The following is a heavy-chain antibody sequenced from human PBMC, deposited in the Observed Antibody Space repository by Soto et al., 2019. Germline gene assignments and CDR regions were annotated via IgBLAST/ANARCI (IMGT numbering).Heavy chain of an antibody. D-gene: IGHD6-19*01. CDR2: IDPSDSYT. Sequence: GESLKISCKGSGYSFTSYWISWVRQMPGKGLEWMERIDPSDSYTNYSPSFQGHDTISADKSISTAYLQWSSLKASDTTMYFCARHGDSSGWYAFDYWGQGTLVTVSS. CDR1: GYSFTSYW. V-gene: IGHV5-10-1*01. CDR3: ARHGDSSGWYAFDY. J-gene: IGHJ4*02.